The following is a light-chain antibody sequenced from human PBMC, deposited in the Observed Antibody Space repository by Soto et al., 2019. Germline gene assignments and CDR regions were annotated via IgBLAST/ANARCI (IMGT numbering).Light chain of an antibody. Sequence: DIVMTQSPDSLAVSLGERATINCKSSQSVLYSSNNKNYLAWYQQRPGQPPNLLIYWASTRESGVPDRFSGSGSGTDFTLTISSLQAEDGAIYYCKKYFSFPWTFGQGTKVEIK. CDR1: QSVLYSSNNKNY. V-gene: IGKV4-1*01. CDR2: WAS. J-gene: IGKJ1*01. CDR3: KKYFSFPWT.